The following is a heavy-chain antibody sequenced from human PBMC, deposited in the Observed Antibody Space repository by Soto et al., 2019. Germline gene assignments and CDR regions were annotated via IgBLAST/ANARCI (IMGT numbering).Heavy chain of an antibody. CDR1: GFTFNNYA. CDR3: AKGRGGSGSLTPRVDF. D-gene: IGHD3-10*01. Sequence: EVQLLESGGGLVQPGGSLSLSCAASGFTFNNYAMTWVRQAPGKGLEWVSAISGGGDTTSYADSVKGRFTVSRDGSKNTLYLEMSRLRAEDTALYYCAKGRGGSGSLTPRVDFWGQGTLVIVSS. J-gene: IGHJ4*02. CDR2: ISGGGDTT. V-gene: IGHV3-23*01.